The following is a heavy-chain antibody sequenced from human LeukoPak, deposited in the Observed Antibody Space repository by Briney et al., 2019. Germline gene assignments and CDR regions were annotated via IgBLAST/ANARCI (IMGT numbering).Heavy chain of an antibody. CDR3: ARALRDQMGHIDY. V-gene: IGHV4-30-4*01. CDR1: GGSISSGDYY. Sequence: PSHTLSLTCTVSGGSISSGDYYWSWIRQPPGKGLEWIGYIYYSGSTYYNPSLKSRVTISVDTSKSQFSLKLSSVTAADTAVYYCARALRDQMGHIDYWGQGTLVTVSS. D-gene: IGHD5-24*01. J-gene: IGHJ4*02. CDR2: IYYSGST.